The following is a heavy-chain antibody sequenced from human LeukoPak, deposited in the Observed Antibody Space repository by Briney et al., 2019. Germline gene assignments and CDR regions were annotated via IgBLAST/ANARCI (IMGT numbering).Heavy chain of an antibody. CDR3: ARVSGYSGTWYVDY. V-gene: IGHV3-33*01. J-gene: IGHJ4*02. CDR1: GFTIKSYG. D-gene: IGHD6-13*01. CDR2: IWYDGSNK. Sequence: GRSLRLSCVASGFTIKSYGMHWVRQAPGKGLEWVAIIWYDGSNKYYADFVKGRFTTSRDNSKNTLYLQMNSLRADDTAVYYCARVSGYSGTWYVDYWGQGTLVTVSS.